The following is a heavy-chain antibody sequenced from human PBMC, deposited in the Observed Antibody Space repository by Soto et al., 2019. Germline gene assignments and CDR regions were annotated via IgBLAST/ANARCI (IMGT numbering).Heavy chain of an antibody. D-gene: IGHD3-10*01. CDR3: AKECATMVRGVISYYGMDV. CDR1: GFTFSSYA. CDR2: ISGSGGST. Sequence: EVQLLESGGGLVQPGGSLRLSCAASGFTFSSYAMSWVRQAPGKGLEWVSAISGSGGSTYYADSVKGRFTISRDNSKNTLYLQLNCLRAEDTAVYYCAKECATMVRGVISYYGMDVWGQESTVTVSS. V-gene: IGHV3-23*01. J-gene: IGHJ6*01.